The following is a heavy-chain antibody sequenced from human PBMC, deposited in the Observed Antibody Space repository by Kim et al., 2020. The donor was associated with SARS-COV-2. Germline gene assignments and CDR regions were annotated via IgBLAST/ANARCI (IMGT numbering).Heavy chain of an antibody. V-gene: IGHV4-30-4*08. J-gene: IGHJ4*02. Sequence: SETLSLTCTVSGGSISSGDYFWSWIRQPPGKGLEWIGYIYYSGTTYYNPSLKSRITISVDTSKNQFSLKLSSVTAADTAVYYCARTHSGSYLRLDSWGQGTLITVSS. CDR3: ARTHSGSYLRLDS. CDR2: IYYSGTT. CDR1: GGSISSGDYF. D-gene: IGHD1-26*01.